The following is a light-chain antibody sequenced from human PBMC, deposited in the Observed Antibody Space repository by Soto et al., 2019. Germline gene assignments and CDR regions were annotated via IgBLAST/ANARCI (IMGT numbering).Light chain of an antibody. J-gene: IGLJ1*01. V-gene: IGLV1-44*01. CDR2: FNN. CDR3: AAWDDSLNGHKYV. CDR1: SSNIGSNT. Sequence: QSALTQPPSASGTPGQRFTISCSGSSSNIGSNTVNWYQQLPGTAPKLLIYFNNQRPSGVPDRFSGSKSGTSASLAISGLQSEDEADYYCAAWDDSLNGHKYVFGTGTKVTV.